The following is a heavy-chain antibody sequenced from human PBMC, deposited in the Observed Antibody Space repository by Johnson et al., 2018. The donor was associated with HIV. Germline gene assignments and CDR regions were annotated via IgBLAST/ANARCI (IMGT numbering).Heavy chain of an antibody. CDR2: INWNGGST. Sequence: VQLVESGGGLVQPGGSLRLSCAGSGFIFDDYDMTWVRQAPGKGLEWVSGINWNGGSTGYADSVKGRFTISRDNAKNKLYLQMNSLRAEDTAVYYCARGGGVVGNAFDIWGQGTMVTVSS. CDR1: GFIFDDYD. J-gene: IGHJ3*02. CDR3: ARGGGVVGNAFDI. V-gene: IGHV3-20*04. D-gene: IGHD1-26*01.